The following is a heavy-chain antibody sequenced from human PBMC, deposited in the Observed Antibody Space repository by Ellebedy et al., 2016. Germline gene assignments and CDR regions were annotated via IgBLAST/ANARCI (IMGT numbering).Heavy chain of an antibody. V-gene: IGHV3-23*01. D-gene: IGHD3-9*01. CDR1: GFTFSSYA. CDR3: AKDISRLDYYYYMDV. Sequence: GESLKISXAASGFTFSSYAMSWVRQAPGRGLEWVSAISGSGGSTYYADSVKGRFTISRDNSKNTLYLQMNSLRAEDTAVYYCAKDISRLDYYYYMDVWGKGTTVTVSS. J-gene: IGHJ6*03. CDR2: ISGSGGST.